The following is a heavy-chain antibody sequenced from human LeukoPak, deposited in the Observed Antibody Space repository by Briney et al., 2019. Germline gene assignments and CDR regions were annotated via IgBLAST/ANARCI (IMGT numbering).Heavy chain of an antibody. CDR1: GFTFSSYR. J-gene: IGHJ4*02. Sequence: GGSLRLSCAASGFTFSSYRMNWVRQAPGKGLEWVSSISSSSSYIYYADSVKGRFTISRDNAKNSLYLQMNSLRAEDMAVYYCANLVVAAGFDYWGQGTLVTVSS. V-gene: IGHV3-21*01. CDR3: ANLVVAAGFDY. D-gene: IGHD2-15*01. CDR2: ISSSSSYI.